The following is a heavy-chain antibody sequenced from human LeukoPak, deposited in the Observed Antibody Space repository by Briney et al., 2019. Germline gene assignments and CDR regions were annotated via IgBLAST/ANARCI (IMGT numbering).Heavy chain of an antibody. J-gene: IGHJ4*02. CDR1: GYTFTSYG. CDR3: ASSIAVAGYFDY. Sequence: EASVTVSCKASGYTFTSYGISWVRQAPGQGLEWMGWISAYNGNTNYAQKFQGRVTMTTDTSTSTAYMELRSLRSDDTAVYYCASSIAVAGYFDYWGQGTLVTVSS. CDR2: ISAYNGNT. D-gene: IGHD6-19*01. V-gene: IGHV1-18*01.